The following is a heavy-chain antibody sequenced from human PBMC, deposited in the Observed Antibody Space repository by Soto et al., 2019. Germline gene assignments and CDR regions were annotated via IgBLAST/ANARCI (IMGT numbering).Heavy chain of an antibody. CDR1: GGTFSSYN. CDR3: ARTRRGVRYYGMDV. CDR2: IIPILGIA. Sequence: QVQLVQSGAEVKKPGSSVKVSCKASGGTFSSYNISWVRQAPGQGLEWMGRIIPILGIANYAQKFQGRVTITADQSTSTAYMELSSLRSEDTAVYYCARTRRGVRYYGMDVWGQGTTVTVSS. D-gene: IGHD3-16*01. V-gene: IGHV1-69*02. J-gene: IGHJ6*02.